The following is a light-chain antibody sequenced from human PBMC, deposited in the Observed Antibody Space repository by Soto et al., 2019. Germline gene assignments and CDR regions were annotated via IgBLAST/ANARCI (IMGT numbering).Light chain of an antibody. CDR3: QQYGSSPLT. J-gene: IGKJ4*01. Sequence: EIVLTQSAGTLSLSPGERATLSGRASQSVSSTYLAWYQQQVGQSPRLLVYGASSRATGIPDRFSGSGSGTDFTLTINKLEPEDFAVYYCQQYGSSPLTFGGGTKVEIK. CDR2: GAS. V-gene: IGKV3-20*01. CDR1: QSVSSTY.